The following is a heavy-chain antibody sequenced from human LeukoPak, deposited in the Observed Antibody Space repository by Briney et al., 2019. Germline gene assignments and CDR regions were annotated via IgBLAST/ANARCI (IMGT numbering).Heavy chain of an antibody. CDR3: ARDHNYAFDN. Sequence: GGSLRLSCTASGFPFIDYSMNWVRQAPGKGLEWISYIGIESGNTKYADSVKGRFTISADNAKNSLYLQMNSLRVEDTAVYCCARDHNYAFDNWGQGTLVSVSS. D-gene: IGHD1-1*01. CDR2: IGIESGNT. V-gene: IGHV3-48*04. CDR1: GFPFIDYS. J-gene: IGHJ4*02.